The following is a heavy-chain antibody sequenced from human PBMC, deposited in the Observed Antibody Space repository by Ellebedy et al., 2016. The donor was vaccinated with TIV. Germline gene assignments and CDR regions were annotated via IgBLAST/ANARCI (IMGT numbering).Heavy chain of an antibody. J-gene: IGHJ4*02. Sequence: GGSLRLXXAASGFTFSSYAMHWVRQAPGKGLEWVTVMSHDGSTKYYADSVKGRFTISRDNSKNTMYLQMNSLRAEDTAVYYCARQGDYYGSGTYLDYWGQGTLVTVSS. CDR1: GFTFSSYA. D-gene: IGHD3-10*01. CDR3: ARQGDYYGSGTYLDY. CDR2: MSHDGSTK. V-gene: IGHV3-30-3*01.